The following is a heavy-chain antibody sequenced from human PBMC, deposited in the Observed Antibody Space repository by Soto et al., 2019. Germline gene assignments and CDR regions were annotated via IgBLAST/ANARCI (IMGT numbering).Heavy chain of an antibody. D-gene: IGHD2-2*02. CDR1: GGTFSSYA. CDR3: ASYCSSKSCYKDDAFDI. J-gene: IGHJ3*02. V-gene: IGHV1-69*13. CDR2: IIPIFGTA. Sequence: SVKVSCKASGGTFSSYAISWVRQAPGQGLEWMGGIIPIFGTANYAQKFQGRVTITADESTSTAYMELSSLRSEDTAVYYCASYCSSKSCYKDDAFDIWGQGKMVTVSS.